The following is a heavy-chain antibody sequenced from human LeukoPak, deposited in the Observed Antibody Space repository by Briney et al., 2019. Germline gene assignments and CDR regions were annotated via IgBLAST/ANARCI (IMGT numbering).Heavy chain of an antibody. Sequence: GASVKVSCKASGGSFSRYAFNWVRQAPGQGPEWMGGINPIFGSANYAPKFQGRVTITADKSTSTAYMKLNSLRSEDTAMYYCAIPRGNVVVAAAMELGYWGQGTLVTVSS. D-gene: IGHD2-15*01. CDR3: AIPRGNVVVAAAMELGY. V-gene: IGHV1-69*06. J-gene: IGHJ4*02. CDR2: INPIFGSA. CDR1: GGSFSRYA.